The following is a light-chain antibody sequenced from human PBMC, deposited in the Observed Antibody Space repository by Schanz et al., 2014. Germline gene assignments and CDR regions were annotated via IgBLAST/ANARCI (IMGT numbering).Light chain of an antibody. Sequence: QSALTQPRSVSGSPGQSVTISCTGTSSDVGGYNYVSWYQRHPGKAPKLMIYDVSKRPSGVPDRFSGSKSGNTASLTISGLQAEDEADYYCSSYTSSSTLRGVFGGGTKLTVL. CDR1: SSDVGGYNY. CDR2: DVS. V-gene: IGLV2-11*01. CDR3: SSYTSSSTLRGV. J-gene: IGLJ3*02.